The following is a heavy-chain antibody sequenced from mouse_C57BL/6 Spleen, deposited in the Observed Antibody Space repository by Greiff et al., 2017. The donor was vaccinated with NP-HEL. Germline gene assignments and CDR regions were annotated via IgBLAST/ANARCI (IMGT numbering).Heavy chain of an antibody. CDR1: GYTFTSYW. CDR3: ASLHYYGSSPWYFDV. D-gene: IGHD1-1*01. CDR2: INPSNGGT. J-gene: IGHJ1*03. V-gene: IGHV1-53*01. Sequence: QVQLQQPGTELVKPGASVKLSCKASGYTFTSYWMHWVKQRPGQGLEWIGNINPSNGGTNYNEKFKSKATLTVDKSSSTAYMQLSSLTSEDSAVYCCASLHYYGSSPWYFDVWGTGTTVTVSS.